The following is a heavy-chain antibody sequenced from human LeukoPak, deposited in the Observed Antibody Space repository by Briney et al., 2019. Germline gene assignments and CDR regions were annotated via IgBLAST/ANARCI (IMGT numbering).Heavy chain of an antibody. V-gene: IGHV1-2*02. CDR1: GNSLKGDT. Sequence: ASVKVSCKASGNSLKGDTIHWVRQAPGQGLECMGWINSKTGGTHLAQKFQGRVNVTTDTSMTTGYLELTGLRSDDTAVYYCARDRFFDWLLNYWGQGTLVTVSS. CDR3: ARDRFFDWLLNY. D-gene: IGHD3-9*01. J-gene: IGHJ4*02. CDR2: INSKTGGT.